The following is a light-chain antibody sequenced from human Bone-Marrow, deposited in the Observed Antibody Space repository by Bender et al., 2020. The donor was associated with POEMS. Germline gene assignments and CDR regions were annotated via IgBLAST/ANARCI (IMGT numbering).Light chain of an antibody. Sequence: SYELTQPPSVSVSPGQTAHIACSGDKLGSKYVTWYQQKSGQSPVVVIHQDAKRPSGIPGRFSGSNSGNTATLTISGTQPMDEADYFCQAWDTSSSLVFGGGTKLTVL. CDR1: KLGSKY. V-gene: IGLV3-1*01. CDR3: QAWDTSSSLV. CDR2: QDA. J-gene: IGLJ2*01.